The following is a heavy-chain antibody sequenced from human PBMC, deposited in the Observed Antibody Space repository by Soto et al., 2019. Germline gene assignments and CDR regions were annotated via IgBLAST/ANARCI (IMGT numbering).Heavy chain of an antibody. D-gene: IGHD6-13*01. V-gene: IGHV4-31*03. CDR1: GGSISSGGYY. J-gene: IGHJ4*02. CDR3: ARDCGIAAAGTNYFDY. Sequence: PSETLSLTCTVSGGSISSGGYYWSWIRQHPGKGLEWIGYIYYSGSTYYNPSLKSRVTISVDTSKNQFSLKLSSVSAADSAVYYCARDCGIAAAGTNYFDYWGQGTLVTVS. CDR2: IYYSGST.